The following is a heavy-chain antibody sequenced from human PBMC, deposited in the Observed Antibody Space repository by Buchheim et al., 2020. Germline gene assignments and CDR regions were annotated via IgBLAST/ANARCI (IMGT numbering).Heavy chain of an antibody. CDR3: ARDGYSSGWYPYYFDY. CDR1: GYTFTSYT. Sequence: QVQLVQSGAEVKKPGASVKVSCKASGYTFTSYTMHLVRQAPGQRLEWMGWINAGNGNTKYSQKFQGRVTITRVTSASTASMELSSLRSEDTAVYYCARDGYSSGWYPYYFDYWGQGTL. V-gene: IGHV1-3*01. D-gene: IGHD6-19*01. J-gene: IGHJ4*02. CDR2: INAGNGNT.